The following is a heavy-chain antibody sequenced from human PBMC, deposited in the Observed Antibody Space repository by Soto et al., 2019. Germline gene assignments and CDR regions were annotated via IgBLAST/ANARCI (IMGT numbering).Heavy chain of an antibody. CDR2: INPNSGGT. CDR3: ARLAGSSWFDP. Sequence: ASVNVYCKASGYTSTVYYMHWVRQAPGQGLEWMGWINPNSGGTNYAQKFQGWVTMTRDTSISTAYMELSRLRSDDTAVYYCARLAGSSWFDPWGQGTLVTVS. J-gene: IGHJ5*02. CDR1: GYTSTVYY. V-gene: IGHV1-2*04. D-gene: IGHD3-16*02.